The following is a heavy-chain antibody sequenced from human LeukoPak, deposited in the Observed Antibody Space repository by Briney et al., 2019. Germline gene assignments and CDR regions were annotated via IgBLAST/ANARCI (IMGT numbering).Heavy chain of an antibody. Sequence: GRSLSLSCAASGFTSSSYATSWVRHAPGRGLEWVSAISGSGGSTYYADSVKGRFTISRDNSKNTLYLQMNSLRAEDTAVYYCAASPHSSPDPYYYYYMDVWGKGTTVTVSS. CDR2: ISGSGGST. J-gene: IGHJ6*03. V-gene: IGHV3-23*01. D-gene: IGHD6-13*01. CDR3: AASPHSSPDPYYYYYMDV. CDR1: GFTSSSYA.